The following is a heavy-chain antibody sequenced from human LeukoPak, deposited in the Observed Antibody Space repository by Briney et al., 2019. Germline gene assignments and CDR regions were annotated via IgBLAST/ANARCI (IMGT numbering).Heavy chain of an antibody. CDR2: ISGSGGST. V-gene: IGHV3-23*01. D-gene: IGHD6-19*01. Sequence: PGGSLRLSCAASGFTFSSYAMSWVRQAPGKGLEWVSAISGSGGSTYYADSVKGRFTISRDNSKNTLYPQMNSLRAEDTAVYYCAKGLAVAGQPPRLGNFDYWGQGTLVTVSS. J-gene: IGHJ4*02. CDR1: GFTFSSYA. CDR3: AKGLAVAGQPPRLGNFDY.